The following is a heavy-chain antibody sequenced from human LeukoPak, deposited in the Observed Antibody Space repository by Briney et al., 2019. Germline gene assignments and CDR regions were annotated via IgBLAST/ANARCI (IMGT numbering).Heavy chain of an antibody. V-gene: IGHV4-34*01. CDR1: GGSFSGYY. CDR3: ARSPSPYYDFWSGYSSYWYFDL. CDR2: INHSGST. Sequence: SETLSLTCAVYGGSFSGYYWSWIRQPPGKGLEWIEEINHSGSTNYNPSLKSRVTISVDTSKNQFSLKLSSVTAADTAVYYCARSPSPYYDFWSGYSSYWYFDLWGRGTLVTVSS. D-gene: IGHD3-3*01. J-gene: IGHJ2*01.